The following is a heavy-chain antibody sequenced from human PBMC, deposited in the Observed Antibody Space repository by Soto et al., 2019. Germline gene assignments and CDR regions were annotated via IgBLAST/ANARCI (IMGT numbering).Heavy chain of an antibody. CDR2: INIANGDT. CDR1: GYTFTRHA. J-gene: IGHJ5*02. V-gene: IGHV1-3*04. D-gene: IGHD6-25*01. CDR3: AKSGSSGPRNWFDA. Sequence: QVHLVQSGADVKKPGASVKVSCKASGYTFTRHAIHWVRQAPGQRLEWLGFINIANGDTKSSLTFRGRVTITSDTSATTAYMDLSSLESEDAAVYYCAKSGSSGPRNWFDAWGQGTMVSVSS.